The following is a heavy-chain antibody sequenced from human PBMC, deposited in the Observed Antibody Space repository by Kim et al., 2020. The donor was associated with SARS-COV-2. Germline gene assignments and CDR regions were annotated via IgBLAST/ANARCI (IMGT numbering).Heavy chain of an antibody. CDR3: AKINRPYSSGWYGGVDY. Sequence: GGSLRLSCAASGFTFSSYAMHWVRQAPGKGLEWVAVIWYDGSNKYYADSVKGRFTISRDNSKNTLYLQMNSLRAEDTAVYYCAKINRPYSSGWYGGVDYWGQGTLVTVSS. V-gene: IGHV3-33*06. CDR2: IWYDGSNK. D-gene: IGHD6-19*01. J-gene: IGHJ4*02. CDR1: GFTFSSYA.